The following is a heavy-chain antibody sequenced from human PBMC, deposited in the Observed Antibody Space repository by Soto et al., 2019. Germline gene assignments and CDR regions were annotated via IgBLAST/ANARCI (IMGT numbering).Heavy chain of an antibody. CDR2: IVVGSGNT. V-gene: IGHV1-58*01. CDR3: AADLNSSGWYGENWYFDL. D-gene: IGHD6-19*01. Sequence: QMQLVQSGPEVKKPGTSVKVSCKASGFTFTSSAVQWVRQARGQRLEWIGWIVVGSGNTNYAQKFQERVTITRDMCTFTXXMELSSLRSEDTAVYYCAADLNSSGWYGENWYFDLWGRGTLVTVSS. CDR1: GFTFTSSA. J-gene: IGHJ2*01.